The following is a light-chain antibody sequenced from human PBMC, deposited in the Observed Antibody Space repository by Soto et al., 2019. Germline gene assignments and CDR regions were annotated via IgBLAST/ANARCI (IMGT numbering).Light chain of an antibody. Sequence: EFVFTQSPGTLSVSPGERGTLSCRASQSVSSNLAWYQQKPGQAPRLLIYGASNRATGIPDRFSGSGSGTDFTLTISRLEPEDFAVYYCQQYGSSPPLSFGGGTKV. CDR3: QQYGSSPPLS. V-gene: IGKV3-20*01. CDR1: QSVSSN. J-gene: IGKJ4*01. CDR2: GAS.